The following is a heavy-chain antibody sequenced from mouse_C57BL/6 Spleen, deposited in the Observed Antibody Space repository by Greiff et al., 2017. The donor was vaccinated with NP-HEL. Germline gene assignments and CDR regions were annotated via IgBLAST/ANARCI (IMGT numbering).Heavy chain of an antibody. CDR1: GYTFTNYW. J-gene: IGHJ3*01. Sequence: QVQLQQSGAELVRPGTSVKMSCKASGYTFTNYWIGWAKQRPGHGLEWIGDIYPGGGYTNYNEKFKGKATLTADKSSSTAYMQFSSLTSEDSAIYYCATGVGYGNYAFAYWGQGTLVTVSA. V-gene: IGHV1-63*01. CDR3: ATGVGYGNYAFAY. CDR2: IYPGGGYT. D-gene: IGHD2-1*01.